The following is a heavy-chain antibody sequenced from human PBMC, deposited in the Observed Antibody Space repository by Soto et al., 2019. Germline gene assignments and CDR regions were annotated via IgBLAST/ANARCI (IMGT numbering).Heavy chain of an antibody. Sequence: QLQLQESGPGLVKPSETLSLTCTVSGGSISSSSYYWGWIRQPPGKGLEWIGSIYYSGSTYYNPSLKSRVTISVDTSKNQCSLKLSSVTAADTAVYYCARQGGWLQFYFDYWGQGTLVTVSS. CDR1: GGSISSSSYY. CDR2: IYYSGST. CDR3: ARQGGWLQFYFDY. V-gene: IGHV4-39*01. D-gene: IGHD5-12*01. J-gene: IGHJ4*02.